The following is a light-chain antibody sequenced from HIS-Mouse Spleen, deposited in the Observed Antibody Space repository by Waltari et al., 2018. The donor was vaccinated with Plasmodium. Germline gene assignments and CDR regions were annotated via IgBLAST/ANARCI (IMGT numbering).Light chain of an antibody. J-gene: IGKJ3*01. V-gene: IGKV3-15*01. Sequence: EIVMKQSPATLSVSPGERATLSCRASQRVSSNLAWYQQKPGQAPRLLIYGASTRATGIPARFSGSGSGTEFTLTISSLQSKDFAVYYCQQYNNWSFTFGPGTKVDIK. CDR1: QRVSSN. CDR2: GAS. CDR3: QQYNNWSFT.